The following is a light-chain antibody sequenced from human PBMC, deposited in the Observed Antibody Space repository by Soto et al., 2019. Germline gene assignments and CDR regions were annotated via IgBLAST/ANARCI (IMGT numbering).Light chain of an antibody. CDR2: TAS. CDR1: QGISNS. Sequence: DIQMTQSPSSLSASVGDRVTITCRASQGISNSLAWYQQKPVKVPKLLIYTASTLQSGGPSRFSGRGFGTDFTLTITSLQPEDVATYYCQKYNSAPLTFGGGTKVEIK. V-gene: IGKV1-27*01. J-gene: IGKJ4*01. CDR3: QKYNSAPLT.